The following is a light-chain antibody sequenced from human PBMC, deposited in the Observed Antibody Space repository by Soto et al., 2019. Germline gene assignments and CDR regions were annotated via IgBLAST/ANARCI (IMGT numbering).Light chain of an antibody. J-gene: IGKJ5*01. Sequence: VWTHAPSTLSFSPGERATLSCRASQFLSSYLAWYQQIPGQPPRLLIYDTSNRVTGIPARFSGSRSGTDFTLTISSLEPEDFAVYFCHQRNNFGQGRRLEIK. V-gene: IGKV3-11*01. CDR1: QFLSSY. CDR2: DTS. CDR3: HQRNN.